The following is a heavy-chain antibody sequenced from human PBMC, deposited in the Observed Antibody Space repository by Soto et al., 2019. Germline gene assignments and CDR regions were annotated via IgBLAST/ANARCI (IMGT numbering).Heavy chain of an antibody. CDR2: IVVGSGNT. Sequence: SVKVSCKASGFTFTSSAVQWVRQARGQRLEWIGWIVVGSGNTNYAQKFQERVTITRDMSTSTAYMELSSLRSEDTAVYYCAARETPNHNGGNSDLDYCGQRILRTVYS. CDR3: AARETPNHNGGNSDLDY. J-gene: IGHJ4*02. V-gene: IGHV1-58*01. D-gene: IGHD2-21*02. CDR1: GFTFTSSA.